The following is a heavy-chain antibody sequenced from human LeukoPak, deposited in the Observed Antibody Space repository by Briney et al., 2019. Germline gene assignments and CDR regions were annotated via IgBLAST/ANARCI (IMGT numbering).Heavy chain of an antibody. D-gene: IGHD1-26*01. Sequence: GGSLRLSCAASGFTFSSYAMSWVRQAPGKGLEWVSAISGSGGSTYYADSVKGRFTISRDNSKNTLYLQMNSLRAEDTAVYHCARDLFVGATGYWGQGTLVTVSS. J-gene: IGHJ4*02. V-gene: IGHV3-23*01. CDR3: ARDLFVGATGY. CDR2: ISGSGGST. CDR1: GFTFSSYA.